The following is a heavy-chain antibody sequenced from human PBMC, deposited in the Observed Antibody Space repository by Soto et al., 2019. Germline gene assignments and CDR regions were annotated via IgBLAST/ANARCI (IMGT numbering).Heavy chain of an antibody. CDR3: ASPSIAVHFDY. Sequence: GGALRLPRTASGFPFCPYGKGLVPQAPGKGLEWVSAISGSGGSTYYADSVKGRFTISRDNSKNTLYLQMNSLRAEDTAVYYCASPSIAVHFDYWGQGQWSPSPQ. CDR2: ISGSGGST. J-gene: IGHJ4*02. D-gene: IGHD6-19*01. V-gene: IGHV3-23*01. CDR1: GFPFCPYG.